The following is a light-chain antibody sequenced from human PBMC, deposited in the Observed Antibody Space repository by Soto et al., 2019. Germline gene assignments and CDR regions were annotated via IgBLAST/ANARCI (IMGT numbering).Light chain of an antibody. CDR2: EVS. CDR3: SSYTSSSTWV. Sequence: QSALTQPASVSGSPGQSITISCTGTSSDVGAYNYVSWYQQHPGKAPKLMIYEVSNRPSGVSDRFSGSRSGNTASLTISGLQAEDESDYYCSSYTSSSTWVFGGWTKLTVL. V-gene: IGLV2-14*01. CDR1: SSDVGAYNY. J-gene: IGLJ3*02.